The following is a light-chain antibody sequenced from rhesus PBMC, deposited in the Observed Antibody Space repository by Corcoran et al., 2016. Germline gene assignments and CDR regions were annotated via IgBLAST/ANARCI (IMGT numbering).Light chain of an antibody. CDR3: QQGNSIPYS. J-gene: IGKJ2*01. Sequence: EIVLTQSPTSMAVSQGERVTISCTASSSVSTRYLHWYQQKPGFPPRLLVYRISSLASGVPARFSGSGSGTSYTLTSSSMEAEDAANYYGQQGNSIPYSFGQGTKVEIK. CDR1: SSVSTRY. V-gene: IGKV3S9*01. CDR2: RIS.